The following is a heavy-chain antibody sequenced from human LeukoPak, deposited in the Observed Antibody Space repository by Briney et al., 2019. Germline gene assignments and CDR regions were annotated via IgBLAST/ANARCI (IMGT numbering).Heavy chain of an antibody. CDR3: ARDRYDFFYDY. CDR2: INPSGGST. CDR1: GYTFTSYY. V-gene: IGHV1-46*01. J-gene: IGHJ4*02. Sequence: ASVKVSCKASGYTFTSYYMHWVRQAPGQGLEWVGIINPSGGSTSYAQKFQGRVTMTRDTSTSTVYMELSSLRSEDTAVYYCARDRYDFFYDYWGQGTLVTVSS. D-gene: IGHD3-3*01.